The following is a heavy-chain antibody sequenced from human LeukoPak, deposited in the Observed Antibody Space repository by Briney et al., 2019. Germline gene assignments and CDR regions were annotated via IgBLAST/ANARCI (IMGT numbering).Heavy chain of an antibody. CDR3: ARDLGILTGQEAPWDY. J-gene: IGHJ4*02. V-gene: IGHV1-69*05. CDR2: IIPIFGTA. CDR1: GGTFSSYA. Sequence: ASVKVSCKASGGTFSSYAISWVRQAPGQGLEWMGRIIPIFGTANCAQKFQGRVTITTDESTSTAYMELSSLRSEDTAVYYCARDLGILTGQEAPWDYWGQGTLVTVSS. D-gene: IGHD3-9*01.